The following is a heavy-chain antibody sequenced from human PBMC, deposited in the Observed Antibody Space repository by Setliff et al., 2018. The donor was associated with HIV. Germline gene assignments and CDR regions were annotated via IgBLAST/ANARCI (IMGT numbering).Heavy chain of an antibody. Sequence: SETLSLTCTVSGGSISTATFYWNWNRQPPGKALAWLGIVYYTGSTNYNPSLKRRVAMSVDTSRNQFSLKRTSVTAADTAVYYCARRPIKGYGPFDSWGPGTLVTVSS. CDR1: GGSISTATFY. V-gene: IGHV4-39*01. D-gene: IGHD2-15*01. J-gene: IGHJ4*02. CDR3: ARRPIKGYGPFDS. CDR2: VYYTGST.